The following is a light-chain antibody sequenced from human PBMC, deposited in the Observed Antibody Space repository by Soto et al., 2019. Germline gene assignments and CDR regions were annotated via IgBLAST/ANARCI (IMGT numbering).Light chain of an antibody. Sequence: QSALTQPPSASGSPGQSVTISCTGTSRDVGGYNYVSWYQQHPGKAPKLMNYEVSKRPSGVPDRFSGSKSGNTASLTVSGLQAEDEADYYCSSYAGSNNLLFGGGTKLTVL. CDR1: SRDVGGYNY. CDR2: EVS. V-gene: IGLV2-8*01. J-gene: IGLJ2*01. CDR3: SSYAGSNNLL.